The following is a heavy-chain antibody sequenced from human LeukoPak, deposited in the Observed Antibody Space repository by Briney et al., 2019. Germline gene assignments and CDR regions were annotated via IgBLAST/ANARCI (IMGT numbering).Heavy chain of an antibody. J-gene: IGHJ4*02. V-gene: IGHV3-7*05. D-gene: IGHD6-6*01. CDR2: IKEDGSGK. Sequence: GGSLRLSCAASGLTFSDHYMDGVRQAPGKGLEWVASIKEDGSGKYVDSVKGRFTVSRDNARNSVSLEMNSLRAEDTAVYYCARASGRSTSSGYFDYWGQGSLVTVSS. CDR3: ARASGRSTSSGYFDY. CDR1: GLTFSDHY.